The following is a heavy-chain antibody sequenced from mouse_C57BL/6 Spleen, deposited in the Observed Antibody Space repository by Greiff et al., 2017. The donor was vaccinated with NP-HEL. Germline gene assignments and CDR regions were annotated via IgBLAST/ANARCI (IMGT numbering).Heavy chain of an antibody. D-gene: IGHD1-1*01. CDR1: GFSLTSYG. V-gene: IGHV2-5*01. J-gene: IGHJ4*01. CDR3: AKNYYGSSYAMDY. CDR2: IWRGGST. Sequence: QVQLKESGPGLVQPSQSLSITCTVSGFSLTSYGVHWVRQSPGKGLEWLGVIWRGGSTDYNAAFMSRLSITKDNSKSQVFFKMNSLQADDTAIYYCAKNYYGSSYAMDYWGQGTSVTVSS.